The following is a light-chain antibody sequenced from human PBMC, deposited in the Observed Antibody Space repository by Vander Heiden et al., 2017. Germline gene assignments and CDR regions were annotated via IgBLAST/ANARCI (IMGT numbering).Light chain of an antibody. Sequence: EIPITPFPSSLSASVGDRVTVTCRASQSIVTYLNWYQQKPGKAPKLLIYAASSLQSGVPSSFSGSGSGTDFTLTISSLQPEDFATYYCQQSYSTPWTFGQGTKVEI. CDR3: QQSYSTPWT. V-gene: IGKV1-39*01. CDR1: QSIVTY. CDR2: AAS. J-gene: IGKJ1*01.